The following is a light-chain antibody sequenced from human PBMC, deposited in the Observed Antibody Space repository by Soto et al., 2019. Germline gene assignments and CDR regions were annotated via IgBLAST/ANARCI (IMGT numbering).Light chain of an antibody. CDR3: QSYDSSLTGAI. V-gene: IGLV1-40*01. CDR1: SSNIGAGYD. J-gene: IGLJ2*01. Sequence: QSVLTQTPSVSGAPGQRVTISCTGSSSNIGAGYDVHWYQQLPGTAPKLLIYENNNRPSGVADRFSGSKSGTSASLAVTGLQAEDEADYYCQSYDSSLTGAIFGGGTKLTVL. CDR2: ENN.